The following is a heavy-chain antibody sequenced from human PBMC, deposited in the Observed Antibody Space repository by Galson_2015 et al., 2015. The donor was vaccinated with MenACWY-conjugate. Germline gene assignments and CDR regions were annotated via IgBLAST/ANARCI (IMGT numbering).Heavy chain of an antibody. J-gene: IGHJ6*02. CDR3: ARAGYTITPYYYFGMDV. Sequence: SVKVSCKASGYTFTTYYIHWVRQAPGQGLEWMGIMNPSGDSTTYAQKLRGRVTMTRDPSTSTVSMEVSSLRSEDTAVYYCARAGYTITPYYYFGMDVWGQGTTVTVSS. D-gene: IGHD2-2*02. V-gene: IGHV1-46*04. CDR1: GYTFTTYY. CDR2: MNPSGDST.